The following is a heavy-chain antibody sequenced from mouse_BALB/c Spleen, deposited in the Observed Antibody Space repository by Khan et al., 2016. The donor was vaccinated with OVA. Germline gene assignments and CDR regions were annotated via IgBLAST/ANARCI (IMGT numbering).Heavy chain of an antibody. CDR2: ISYSGNT. CDR1: GYSITSDYA. Sequence: EVQLQESGPGLVKPSQSLSLICTVTGYSITSDYAWNWIRQFPGNKLEWMGFISYSGNTKYNPSLKSLISITRDTSKNQFFLQLNSVTTEDTATYYCARVYGGDFDYWGHGTTLTVSS. CDR3: ARVYGGDFDY. V-gene: IGHV3-2*02. J-gene: IGHJ2*01. D-gene: IGHD1-1*01.